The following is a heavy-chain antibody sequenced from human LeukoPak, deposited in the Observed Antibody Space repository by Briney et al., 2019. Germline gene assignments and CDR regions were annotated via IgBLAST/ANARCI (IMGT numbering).Heavy chain of an antibody. V-gene: IGHV3-48*01. CDR1: GFTFRTYS. J-gene: IGHJ4*02. Sequence: GGSLRLSCAASGFTFRTYSMNWVRQAPGKGPEWVSYISSKSNFRYYADSVKGRFTISRDNAKNSVDLQMNSLRAEDTAVYYCATGVLQWLLLGYWGQGALVTVSS. CDR3: ATGVLQWLLLGY. CDR2: ISSKSNFR. D-gene: IGHD3-3*01.